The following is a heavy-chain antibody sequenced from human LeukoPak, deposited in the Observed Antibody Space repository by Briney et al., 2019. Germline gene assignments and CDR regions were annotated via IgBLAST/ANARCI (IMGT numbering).Heavy chain of an antibody. CDR2: INRYGSA. J-gene: IGHJ4*02. D-gene: IGHD4-11*01. CDR3: ARDSPYSPHDS. CDR1: GFTFTNYW. V-gene: IGHV4-34*01. Sequence: GSLRLSCAASGFTFTNYWMSWVRQPPGKGLEWIGQINRYGSANYNPSLKSRVAISLDTSKNQFSLKVTSVTAADTAVYYCARDSPYSPHDSWGQGTLVTVSS.